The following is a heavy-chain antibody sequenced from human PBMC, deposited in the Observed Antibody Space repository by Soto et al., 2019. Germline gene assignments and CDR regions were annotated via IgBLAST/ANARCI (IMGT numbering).Heavy chain of an antibody. Sequence: GGSLRLSCAASGFTFSSYAMSWVRQTTGKGLEWVSAISGSGGSTYYADSVKGRFTISRDNSKNTLYLQMNSLRAEDTAVYYCAKDRLSGYGPGPFDYWGQGTLVTVSS. CDR1: GFTFSSYA. CDR3: AKDRLSGYGPGPFDY. V-gene: IGHV3-23*01. J-gene: IGHJ4*02. D-gene: IGHD5-12*01. CDR2: ISGSGGST.